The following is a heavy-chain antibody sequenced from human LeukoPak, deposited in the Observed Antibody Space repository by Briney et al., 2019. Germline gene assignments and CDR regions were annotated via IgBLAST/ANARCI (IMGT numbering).Heavy chain of an antibody. CDR3: AGSSGWSYAFARNWYFDL. CDR2: IYYSGST. Sequence: PSETLSLTCTVSGGSISSSSYYWGWIRQPPGKGLEWIGSIYYSGSTYYNPSLKSRVTISVDTSKNQFSLKLSSVTAADTAVYYCAGSSGWSYAFARNWYFDLWGRGTLVTVSS. CDR1: GGSISSSSYY. V-gene: IGHV4-39*01. D-gene: IGHD6-19*01. J-gene: IGHJ2*01.